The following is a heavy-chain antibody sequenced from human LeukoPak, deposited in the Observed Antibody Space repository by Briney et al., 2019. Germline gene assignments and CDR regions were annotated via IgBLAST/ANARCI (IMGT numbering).Heavy chain of an antibody. D-gene: IGHD4-17*01. CDR3: ARGTTVTPFDY. CDR2: IYYSGST. V-gene: IGHV4-59*01. CDR1: GGSISSYY. J-gene: IGHJ4*02. Sequence: SETLSLTCTVSGGSISSYYWSWIRQSPGKGLEWIGYIYYSGSTNYNPSLKSRVTISVDTSKNQFSLKLSSVTAADTAVYYCARGTTVTPFDYWGQGTLVTVSS.